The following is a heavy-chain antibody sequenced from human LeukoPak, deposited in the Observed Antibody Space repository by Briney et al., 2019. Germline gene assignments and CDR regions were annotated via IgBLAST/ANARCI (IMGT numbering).Heavy chain of an antibody. CDR1: GYTFTSNY. V-gene: IGHV1-2*02. J-gene: IGHJ4*02. CDR2: INPNSGGT. D-gene: IGHD3-9*01. Sequence: ASVKVSCKAFGYTFTSNYMHWVRQAPGQGLEWMGWINPNSGGTNYAQKFQGRVTMTRDTSISTAYMELSRLRSDDTAVYYCARDLLGSATSYSSGAWDYWGQGTLVTVSS. CDR3: ARDLLGSATSYSSGAWDY.